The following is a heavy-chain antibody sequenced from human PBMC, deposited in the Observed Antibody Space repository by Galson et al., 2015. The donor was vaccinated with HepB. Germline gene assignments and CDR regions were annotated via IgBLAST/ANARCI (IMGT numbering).Heavy chain of an antibody. CDR1: GASISSGDFY. J-gene: IGHJ3*02. CDR2: IYYSGSA. D-gene: IGHD2-2*01. CDR3: TKGYCSTTRCRLADASHI. Sequence: TLSLTCSVSGASISSGDFYWSWIRQAPGKGLEWIGYIYYSGSAYYNPSLKSAVTISVDTSKNQFSLRLSSVTAADTAVYYCTKGYCSTTRCRLADASHIWGQGTMVAVSS. V-gene: IGHV4-30-4*01.